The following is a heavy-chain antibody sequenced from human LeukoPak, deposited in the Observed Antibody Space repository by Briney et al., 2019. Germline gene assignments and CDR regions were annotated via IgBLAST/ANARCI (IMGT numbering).Heavy chain of an antibody. CDR3: ASTLQWLSTYFDY. Sequence: SETLSLTCTVSGGPISSYYWSWIRQPPGKGLEWIGYIYHSGSTYYSPSLKSRVTISVDTSKNQFSLNLSSVTAADTAVYYCASTLQWLSTYFDYWGQGALVTVSS. CDR1: GGPISSYY. V-gene: IGHV4-59*08. CDR2: IYHSGST. J-gene: IGHJ4*02. D-gene: IGHD6-19*01.